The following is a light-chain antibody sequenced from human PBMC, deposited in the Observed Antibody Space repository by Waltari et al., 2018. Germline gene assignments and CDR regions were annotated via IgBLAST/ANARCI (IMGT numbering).Light chain of an antibody. CDR2: GAS. CDR3: QQYNNWPPWT. J-gene: IGKJ1*01. Sequence: EIVMTQSPATLSVSPGERATLSCRASQSVSSNLAWYQQKPGQALRLIIYGASTRATGIPAWFSGSGSWTQFTLTISSLQSEDFAVYYCQQYNNWPPWTFGQGTKVEIK. CDR1: QSVSSN. V-gene: IGKV3-15*01.